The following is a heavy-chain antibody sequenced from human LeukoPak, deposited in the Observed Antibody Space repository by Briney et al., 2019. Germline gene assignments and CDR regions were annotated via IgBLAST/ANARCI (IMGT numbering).Heavy chain of an antibody. V-gene: IGHV4-31*03. J-gene: IGHJ6*02. CDR3: ARDLYGMDV. CDR1: GGSIGSGTYY. CDR2: IHYSGST. Sequence: SETLSLTCTVSGGSIGSGTYYWSWIRQHPGKDLEWIGYIHYSGSTYYNPSLESRLTISVDTSKNQFSLKLSSVTAADTAVYYCARDLYGMDVWGQGTTVTVSS.